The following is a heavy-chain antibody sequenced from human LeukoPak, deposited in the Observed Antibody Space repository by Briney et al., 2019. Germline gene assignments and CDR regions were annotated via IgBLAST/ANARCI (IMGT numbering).Heavy chain of an antibody. CDR2: ISGSGGST. Sequence: PGGSLRLSCAASGFTFSNYDMSWVRQAPGKGLEWVSVISGSGGSTHYADSVKGRFTISRDNSKNTLYLQMNSLRAEDTAVYYCARGVVLTYGDYRGSPDVWNAFDIWGQGTMVTVSS. J-gene: IGHJ3*02. D-gene: IGHD4-17*01. CDR1: GFTFSNYD. CDR3: ARGVVLTYGDYRGSPDVWNAFDI. V-gene: IGHV3-23*01.